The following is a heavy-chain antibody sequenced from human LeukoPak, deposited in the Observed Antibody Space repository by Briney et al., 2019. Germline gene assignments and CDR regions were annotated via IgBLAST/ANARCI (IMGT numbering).Heavy chain of an antibody. CDR3: ARAVMVWFGDRPFDP. D-gene: IGHD3-10*01. CDR1: GGSISIYY. Sequence: SETLSLTCSVSGGSISIYYWSWIRQPAGKGLEWIGRIYTSGSTNYNPSLKSRVTMSVDTSKNQFSLKLSSVTAADTAVYYCARAVMVWFGDRPFDPWGQGTLVTVSS. V-gene: IGHV4-4*07. CDR2: IYTSGST. J-gene: IGHJ5*02.